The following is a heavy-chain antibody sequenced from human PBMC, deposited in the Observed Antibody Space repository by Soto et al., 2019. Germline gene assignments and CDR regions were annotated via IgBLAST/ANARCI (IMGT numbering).Heavy chain of an antibody. D-gene: IGHD3-22*01. CDR1: GGSISSGGYS. J-gene: IGHJ4*02. V-gene: IGHV4-30-2*01. CDR3: ARGGYYYDSSGYFDY. Sequence: QLQLQESGSGLVKPSQTLSLTCAVSGGSISSGGYSWSWIRQPPGKGLEWIGYIYHSGSTYYNPSLKSRVTRSVDRSKNQFSLQLSSVTAADTAVYYCARGGYYYDSSGYFDYWGQGTLVTVSS. CDR2: IYHSGST.